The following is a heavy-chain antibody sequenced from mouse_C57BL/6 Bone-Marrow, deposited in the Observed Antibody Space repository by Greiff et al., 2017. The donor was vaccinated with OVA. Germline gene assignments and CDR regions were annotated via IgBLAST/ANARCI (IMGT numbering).Heavy chain of an antibody. CDR1: GYTFTNYW. Sequence: QVHVKQSGAELVRPGTSVKMSCKASGYTFTNYWIGWAKQRPGHGLEWIGDIYPGGGYTNYNEKFKGKATLTADKSSSTAYMQFSSLTSEDSAIYYCARLGGSSPFDYWGQGTTLTVSS. V-gene: IGHV1-63*01. J-gene: IGHJ2*01. D-gene: IGHD1-1*01. CDR3: ARLGGSSPFDY. CDR2: IYPGGGYT.